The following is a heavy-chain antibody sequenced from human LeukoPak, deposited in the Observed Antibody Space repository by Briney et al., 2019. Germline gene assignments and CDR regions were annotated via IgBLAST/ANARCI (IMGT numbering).Heavy chain of an antibody. Sequence: GASVKVSCKASGYTFTGYYMHWVRQAPGQGLEWMGWINPNSGGTNYVQKFQGRVTMTRDTSISTAYMELSRLRSDDTAVYYCARFRAARLWDWFDPWGQGTLVTVSS. D-gene: IGHD6-6*01. CDR3: ARFRAARLWDWFDP. J-gene: IGHJ5*02. CDR1: GYTFTGYY. V-gene: IGHV1-2*02. CDR2: INPNSGGT.